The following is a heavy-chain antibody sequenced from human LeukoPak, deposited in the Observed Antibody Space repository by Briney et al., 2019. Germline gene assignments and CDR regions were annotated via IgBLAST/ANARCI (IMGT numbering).Heavy chain of an antibody. V-gene: IGHV3-23*01. D-gene: IGHD2-15*01. J-gene: IGHJ4*02. Sequence: PGGSLRLSCAASGFTFSSYAMSWVRQAPGKGLEWVSAISGSGGRTYYADSVKGRFTISRDNSNSRNTLYLQMNSLRAEDTAVYYCAKDTTPYDRYYFDYWGQGTLVTVSS. CDR1: GFTFSSYA. CDR2: ISGSGGRT. CDR3: AKDTTPYDRYYFDY.